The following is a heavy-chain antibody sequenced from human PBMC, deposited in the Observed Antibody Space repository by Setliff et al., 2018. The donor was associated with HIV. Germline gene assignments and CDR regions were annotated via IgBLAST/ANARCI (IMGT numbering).Heavy chain of an antibody. CDR1: GGSFSNYY. CDR2: LSPSGTT. CDR3: AAFLVSPVTTQDY. V-gene: IGHV4-34*01. Sequence: SETLSLTCTVYGGSFSNYYTNWIRQPPGKGLEWIGELSPSGTTRPNPSLQSRVIISLDTSKNQFSLKLTTVTAADTAMYYCAAFLVSPVTTQDYWGQGTPVTVSS. J-gene: IGHJ4*02. D-gene: IGHD4-17*01.